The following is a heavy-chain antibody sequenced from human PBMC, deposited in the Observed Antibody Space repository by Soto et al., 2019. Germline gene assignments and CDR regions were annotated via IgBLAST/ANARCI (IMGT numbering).Heavy chain of an antibody. CDR2: VSGGSGVT. Sequence: EVQLLESGGGLVQPGGSLRLSCAVSGFSFSTYGVTWVRQAPGKGLEWVSGVSGGSGVTHYADSVKGRFTITGDNSKNAVYLHMNSRRVEDTAVYYCAKWNGYGDYWGQGTLVTVSS. D-gene: IGHD1-1*01. CDR3: AKWNGYGDY. V-gene: IGHV3-23*01. J-gene: IGHJ4*02. CDR1: GFSFSTYG.